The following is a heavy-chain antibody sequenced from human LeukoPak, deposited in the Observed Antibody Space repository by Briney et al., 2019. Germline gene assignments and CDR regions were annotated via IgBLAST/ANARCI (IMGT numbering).Heavy chain of an antibody. CDR2: INHGGST. CDR1: GGSFSGYY. V-gene: IGHV4-34*01. CDR3: ARGSIAEY. J-gene: IGHJ4*02. Sequence: SETLSLTCAVYGGSFSGYYWSWIRQPPGKGLEWIGEINHGGSTNYNPSLKSRVTISVDTSKNQFSLKLSSVTAADTAVYYCARGSIAEYWGQGTLVTASS. D-gene: IGHD6-6*01.